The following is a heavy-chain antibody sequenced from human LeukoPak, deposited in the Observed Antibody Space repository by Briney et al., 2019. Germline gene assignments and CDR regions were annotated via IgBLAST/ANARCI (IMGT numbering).Heavy chain of an antibody. V-gene: IGHV4-59*01. Sequence: SETLSLTCTVSGGSISSYYWSWIRQPPGKGLEWIGYIYYSGSTNYNPSLKSRVTISVDTSKNQFSLKLSSVTAADTAVYYCARGSGDYYDSSGSNDYWGQGTLVTVSS. D-gene: IGHD3-22*01. CDR2: IYYSGST. CDR1: GGSISSYY. J-gene: IGHJ4*02. CDR3: ARGSGDYYDSSGSNDY.